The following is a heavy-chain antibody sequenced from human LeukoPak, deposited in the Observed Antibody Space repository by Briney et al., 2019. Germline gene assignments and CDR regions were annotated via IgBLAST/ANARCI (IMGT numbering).Heavy chain of an antibody. D-gene: IGHD6-6*01. Sequence: SETLSLTCTVSGDSISSSSYYWGWIRQPPGKGLEWIASIYYDGSTHYNRSLKSRVTISVDTSKSQFSLKLTSVTAADTAVYYCARPSVSSIVPFDIWGQGTMVTVSS. V-gene: IGHV4-39*01. CDR1: GDSISSSSYY. CDR3: ARPSVSSIVPFDI. CDR2: IYYDGST. J-gene: IGHJ3*02.